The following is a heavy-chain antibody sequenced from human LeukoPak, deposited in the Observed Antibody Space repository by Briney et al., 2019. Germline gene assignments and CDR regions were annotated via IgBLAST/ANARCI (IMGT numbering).Heavy chain of an antibody. V-gene: IGHV3-23*01. CDR3: AKDPFTSSSWYHHWFDP. J-gene: IGHJ5*02. Sequence: GGALRLSCVASLLTLSRYVMSWLRQAPGKGLEGVSAICGSGGSTYYADSVKGRFTISRDNSKNTLYLQMNSLRAEDTAVYYCAKDPFTSSSWYHHWFDPWGQGTLVTVSS. CDR2: ICGSGGST. CDR1: LLTLSRYV. D-gene: IGHD6-13*01.